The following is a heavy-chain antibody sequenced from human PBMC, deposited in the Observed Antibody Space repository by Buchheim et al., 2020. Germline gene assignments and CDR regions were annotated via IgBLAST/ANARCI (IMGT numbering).Heavy chain of an antibody. CDR3: AKDPVPDCTSSSCYVYPYYYYGMDV. V-gene: IGHV3-30*18. Sequence: QVQLVESGGGVVQPGRSLRLSCAASGLTFSRYGMHWVRQAPGKGLEWVAVISFDGSNKYYGDSVKGRFTISRDNSKDTLYLQMNSLRTEDTAVHYCAKDPVPDCTSSSCYVYPYYYYGMDVWGQGTT. J-gene: IGHJ6*02. CDR2: ISFDGSNK. D-gene: IGHD2-2*01. CDR1: GLTFSRYG.